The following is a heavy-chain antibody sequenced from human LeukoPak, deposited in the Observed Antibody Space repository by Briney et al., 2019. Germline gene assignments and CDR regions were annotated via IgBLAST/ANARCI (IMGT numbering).Heavy chain of an antibody. CDR2: IYSGGST. V-gene: IGHV3-53*01. CDR1: GFTVSSNY. Sequence: GGSLRLSCAASGFTVSSNYMSWVRQAPGKGLEWVSVIYSGGSTYYADSVKGRFTISRDNSKNTLYLQMNSLRAEDTAVYYCARDSGKIGYYYYYMDVWGKGTTVTISS. D-gene: IGHD1-14*01. J-gene: IGHJ6*03. CDR3: ARDSGKIGYYYYYMDV.